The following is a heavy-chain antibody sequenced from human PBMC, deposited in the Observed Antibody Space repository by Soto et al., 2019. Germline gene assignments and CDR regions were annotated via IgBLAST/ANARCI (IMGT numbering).Heavy chain of an antibody. D-gene: IGHD6-6*01. J-gene: IGHJ6*02. CDR3: AKEGGSSSPYYYYYGMDV. CDR2: ISGSGGST. CDR1: GCTFSSYA. V-gene: IGHV3-23*01. Sequence: EVQLLESGGGLVQPGGSLRLSCAASGCTFSSYAMSWVRQVPGKGLEWVSAISGSGGSTYYADSVKGRFTISRDNSKNTLYLQMNSLRAEDTAVYYCAKEGGSSSPYYYYYGMDVWGQGTTVTVSS.